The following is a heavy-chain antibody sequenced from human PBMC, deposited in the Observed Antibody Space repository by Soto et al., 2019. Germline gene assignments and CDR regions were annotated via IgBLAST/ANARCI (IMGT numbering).Heavy chain of an antibody. D-gene: IGHD3-9*01. CDR2: IWSDGNNK. V-gene: IGHV3-33*01. J-gene: IGHJ4*02. Sequence: PGGSLRLACAASGFTFSSYGMHWARQAPGKGLEWVAVIWSDGNNKYYADSVKGRFTISRDNSKKTLYLQMNSLRAEDTAVYYSARVFDTYYFDSWGQGNMVTVSS. CDR1: GFTFSSYG. CDR3: ARVFDTYYFDS.